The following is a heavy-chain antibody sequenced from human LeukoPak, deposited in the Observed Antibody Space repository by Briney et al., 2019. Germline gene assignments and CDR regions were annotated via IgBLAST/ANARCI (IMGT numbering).Heavy chain of an antibody. D-gene: IGHD6-19*01. Sequence: GGSLRLSCAASGFTFSSYAMSWVRQAPGRGLEWVSAISGSGGSTYYADSVKGRFTISRDNSKNTLYLQMNSLRAEDTAVYYCAKDQSSGWYGNWGQGTLVTVSS. CDR1: GFTFSSYA. J-gene: IGHJ4*02. CDR2: ISGSGGST. CDR3: AKDQSSGWYGN. V-gene: IGHV3-23*01.